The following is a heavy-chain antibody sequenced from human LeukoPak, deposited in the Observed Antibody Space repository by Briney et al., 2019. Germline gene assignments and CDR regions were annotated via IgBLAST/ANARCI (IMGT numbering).Heavy chain of an antibody. CDR1: GGSISSYY. Sequence: SETLSLTCTVSGGSISSYYWSWIRQPPGKGLEWIGYIYYSGSTNYNPSLKSRVTISVDTSKNQFSLKLSSVTAADTAVYYCARHAVAGPYFDYWGQGTLVTVSS. D-gene: IGHD6-19*01. CDR3: ARHAVAGPYFDY. V-gene: IGHV4-59*08. J-gene: IGHJ4*02. CDR2: IYYSGST.